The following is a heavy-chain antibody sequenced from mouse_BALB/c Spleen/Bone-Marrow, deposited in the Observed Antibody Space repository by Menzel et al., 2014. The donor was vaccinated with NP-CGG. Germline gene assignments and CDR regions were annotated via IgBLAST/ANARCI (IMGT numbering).Heavy chain of an antibody. CDR2: IWAGGST. J-gene: IGHJ3*01. CDR3: ARGGSSRAWFAY. Sequence: QVQLQQSGPGLVAPSQSLSITCTVSEFSLTSYGVHWVRQPPGKGLEWLGVIWAGGSTNYNSALMSRLSTSKDNSKSQVFLKMNSLQTDDTAMYYCARGGSSRAWFAYWGQGTLVTVSA. CDR1: EFSLTSYG. D-gene: IGHD1-1*01. V-gene: IGHV2-9*02.